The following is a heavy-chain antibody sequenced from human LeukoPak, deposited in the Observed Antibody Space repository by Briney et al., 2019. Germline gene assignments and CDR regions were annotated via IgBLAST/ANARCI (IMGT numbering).Heavy chain of an antibody. CDR2: INHSGST. V-gene: IGHV4-34*01. J-gene: IGHJ4*02. Sequence: SETLSLTCAVYGGSFSGYYWSWIRQPPGKGLEWIGEINHSGSTNYNPSLKSRVTISVDTSKNQFSLKLSSVTAADTAVYYCARGTASYGSGSYSDYWGQATLVTVPS. CDR3: ARGTASYGSGSYSDY. CDR1: GGSFSGYY. D-gene: IGHD3-10*01.